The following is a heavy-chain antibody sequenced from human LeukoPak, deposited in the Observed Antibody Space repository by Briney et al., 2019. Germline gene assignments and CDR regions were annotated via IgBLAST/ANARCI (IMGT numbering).Heavy chain of an antibody. CDR1: GFTFSNSG. V-gene: IGHV3-48*01. CDR2: ISSSSSTI. D-gene: IGHD2-2*01. J-gene: IGHJ4*02. CDR3: ALAHPAAPFDY. Sequence: GGSLRLSCAASGFTFSNSGMNWVRHAPGMGLEWVSYISSSSSTIYYAYSVKGRFTISRYNAKNSLYLQMNSLRAEDTAVYYCALAHPAAPFDYWGQGTLVTVSS.